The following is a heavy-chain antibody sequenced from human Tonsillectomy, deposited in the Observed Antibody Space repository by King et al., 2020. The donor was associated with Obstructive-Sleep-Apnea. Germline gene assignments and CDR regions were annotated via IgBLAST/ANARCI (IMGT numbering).Heavy chain of an antibody. CDR1: EFTFSSYS. V-gene: IGHV3-21*01. J-gene: IGHJ4*02. CDR3: ARDPDYCGTDCYSVRYFDY. Sequence: VQLVESGGGLVKPGGSLRLSCAASEFTFSSYSMNWVRQAPGKGLEWVSSISSSSYYIYYADSVKGRFTISRDNAKNSLYLQMNSLRAEDTAVYYCARDPDYCGTDCYSVRYFDYWGQGTLVTVSS. CDR2: ISSSSYYI. D-gene: IGHD2-21*02.